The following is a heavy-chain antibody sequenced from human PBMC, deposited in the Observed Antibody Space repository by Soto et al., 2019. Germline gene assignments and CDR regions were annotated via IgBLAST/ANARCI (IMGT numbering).Heavy chain of an antibody. CDR2: IYYRGNT. D-gene: IGHD3-9*01. CDR1: GGSIGTYY. V-gene: IGHV4-59*08. Sequence: SETLSVTCTVSGGSIGTYYWSWSRQPPGKGLEWIGYIYYRGNTDYNPSLKSRVTISLDTPKNQFSLKLSSVTAADTAVYYCARHPGYYDILTGYTTYYFDYWGQGILVT. CDR3: ARHPGYYDILTGYTTYYFDY. J-gene: IGHJ4*02.